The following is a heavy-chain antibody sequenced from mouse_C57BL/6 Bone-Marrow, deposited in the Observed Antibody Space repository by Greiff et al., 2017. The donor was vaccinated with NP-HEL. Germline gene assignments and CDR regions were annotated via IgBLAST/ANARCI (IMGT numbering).Heavy chain of an antibody. CDR1: GYSFTDYN. Sequence: EVQLQQSGPELVKPGASVKISCKASGYSFTDYNMNWVKQSNGKSLEWIGVINPNYGTISYNQKFKGKATLTVAKSSSTAYMQLTSLTSEDSAVYYCARKPTAVTTADFDVWGTGTTVTVSS. V-gene: IGHV1-39*01. D-gene: IGHD1-2*01. J-gene: IGHJ1*03. CDR3: ARKPTAVTTADFDV. CDR2: INPNYGTI.